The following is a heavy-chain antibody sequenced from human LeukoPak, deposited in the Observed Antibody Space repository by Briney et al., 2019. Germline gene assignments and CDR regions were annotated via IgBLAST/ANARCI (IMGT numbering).Heavy chain of an antibody. Sequence: GGSLRLSCAASGFTFSDYYMSWIRQAPGKGLEWVAVISYDGSNKFYADSVKGRFTISGDNSKNTLYLQVNSLRAEDTAMYYCAKQREGISWSPDYWGQGTLVTVSS. CDR2: ISYDGSNK. V-gene: IGHV3-30*18. CDR3: AKQREGISWSPDY. J-gene: IGHJ4*02. CDR1: GFTFSDYY. D-gene: IGHD6-13*01.